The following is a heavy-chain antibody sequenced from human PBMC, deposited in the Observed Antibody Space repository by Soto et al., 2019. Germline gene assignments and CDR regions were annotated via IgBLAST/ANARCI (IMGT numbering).Heavy chain of an antibody. J-gene: IGHJ6*02. CDR3: ARDRYYYGMDV. Sequence: QRQLVESGGGLVTPGGSLRLSCAASGFSFSDYYISWIRQAPGKGLEWISYISGDGTTVHYIDSVKGRFTISRDNAKNSLYLQINSLRAEDSAVYYCARDRYYYGMDVWGQGTTVTVSS. V-gene: IGHV3-11*01. CDR1: GFSFSDYY. CDR2: ISGDGTTV. D-gene: IGHD3-9*01.